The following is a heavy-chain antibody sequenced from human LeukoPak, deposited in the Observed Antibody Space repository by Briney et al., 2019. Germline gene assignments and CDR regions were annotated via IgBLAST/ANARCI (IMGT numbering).Heavy chain of an antibody. CDR2: IGGSGPTT. J-gene: IGHJ5*02. V-gene: IGHV3-23*01. D-gene: IGHD3-10*01. Sequence: GGSLRLSCAASGFTFSSYAMTWVRQAPGKGLEWVAIIGGSGPTTFYADSVKGRFTISRDTSKDTLYLQMNSLRAEDTALYCCAKTFRAGVNFFDPWGQGTLVTVSS. CDR3: AKTFRAGVNFFDP. CDR1: GFTFSSYA.